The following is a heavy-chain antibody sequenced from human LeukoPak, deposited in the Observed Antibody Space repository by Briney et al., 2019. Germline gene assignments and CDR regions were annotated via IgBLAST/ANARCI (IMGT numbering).Heavy chain of an antibody. Sequence: GGSLRLSCVASAFTFRTYSMHWVRQAPGKGLEWVSSISGSTSYIYYADSVRGRFTISRDNAKNSLYLQMNSLRAEDTAVYYCAREKPRCLDCWGQGTLVTVSS. V-gene: IGHV3-21*01. CDR2: ISGSTSYI. CDR1: AFTFRTYS. CDR3: AREKPRCLDC. J-gene: IGHJ4*02.